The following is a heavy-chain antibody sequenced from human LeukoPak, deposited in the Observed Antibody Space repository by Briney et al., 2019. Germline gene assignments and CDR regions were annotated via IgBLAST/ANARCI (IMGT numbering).Heavy chain of an antibody. CDR2: IYSSGST. CDR1: GGSISSHY. Sequence: SETLSLTCTVSGGSISSHYWSWIRQPAGKGLEWIGYIYSSGSTNYNPSLKSRLTISVDASKNQFSLKLTSVTAADTAVYYCARDRGNDFGNYYYYYMDVWGKGTTVTVSS. CDR3: ARDRGNDFGNYYYYYMDV. J-gene: IGHJ6*03. V-gene: IGHV4-59*11. D-gene: IGHD3/OR15-3a*01.